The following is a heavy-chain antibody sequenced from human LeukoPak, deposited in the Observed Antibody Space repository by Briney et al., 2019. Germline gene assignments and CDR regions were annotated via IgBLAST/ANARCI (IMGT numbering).Heavy chain of an antibody. CDR2: ISYDGSNK. Sequence: GRSLRLSCAASGFTFSSYGMHWVRQAPGKGLEWVAVISYDGSNKYYADSVKGRFTISRDNAKNSLYLQMNSLRAEDTAVYYCARDRPYSSGSLWFDPWGQGTLVTVSS. V-gene: IGHV3-30*03. CDR1: GFTFSSYG. CDR3: ARDRPYSSGSLWFDP. J-gene: IGHJ5*02. D-gene: IGHD6-19*01.